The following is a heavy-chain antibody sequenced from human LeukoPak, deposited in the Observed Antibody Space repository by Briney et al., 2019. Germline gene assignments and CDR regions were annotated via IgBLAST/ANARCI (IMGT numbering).Heavy chain of an antibody. Sequence: PSETLSLTCTVSGGSISSGSYYWSWIRQPAGKGLEWIGRIYTSGSTNYNPSLKSRVTISVDTSKNQFSLKLSSVTAADTAVYYCAIPLGSGITMVRGPGDAFDIWGQGTMVTVSS. V-gene: IGHV4-61*02. CDR2: IYTSGST. D-gene: IGHD3-10*01. CDR1: GGSISSGSYY. CDR3: AIPLGSGITMVRGPGDAFDI. J-gene: IGHJ3*02.